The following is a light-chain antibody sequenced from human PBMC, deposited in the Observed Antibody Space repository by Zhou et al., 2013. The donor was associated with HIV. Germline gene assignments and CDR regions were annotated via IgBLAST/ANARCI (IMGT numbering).Light chain of an antibody. CDR2: MGS. CDR1: QSLLRTNGYNY. CDR3: MQTLQTPLT. J-gene: IGKJ4*01. V-gene: IGKV2-28*01. Sequence: DVVMTQSPLSLPVTLGQPASITCRASQSLLRTNGYNYLDWYLQRPGHSPQLLIYMGSNRASGVPDRFSGSGSGTDFTLKISRVEAEDVGVIYCMQTLQTPLTFGGGTKVEIK.